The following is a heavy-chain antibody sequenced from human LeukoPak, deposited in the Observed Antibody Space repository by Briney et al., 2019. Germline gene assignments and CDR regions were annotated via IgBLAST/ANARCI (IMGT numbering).Heavy chain of an antibody. CDR1: GFTFSSYE. D-gene: IGHD3-16*01. V-gene: IGHV3-48*03. CDR2: ISSSGSTI. CDR3: ARSGTGGNYFDY. J-gene: IGHJ4*02. Sequence: GGSLRLSCAASGFTFSSYEMNWVRQAPGKGLEWVSYISSSGSTIYYADSVKGRFTISRDNAKNSLYLQMNSLRAEDTAVYYCARSGTGGNYFDYWGQGTLVTVSS.